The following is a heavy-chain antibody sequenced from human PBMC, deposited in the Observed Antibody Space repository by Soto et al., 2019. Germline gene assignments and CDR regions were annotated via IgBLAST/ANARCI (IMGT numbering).Heavy chain of an antibody. Sequence: ASVKVSCKASGYTFTSYDINWVRQATGQGLEWMGWMNPNSGNTGYARKFQGRVTMTRNTSISTAYMELSSLRSEDTAVYYCARGAEYYDFWRNWFDPWGQGTLVTVSS. J-gene: IGHJ5*02. V-gene: IGHV1-8*01. CDR3: ARGAEYYDFWRNWFDP. CDR1: GYTFTSYD. D-gene: IGHD3-3*01. CDR2: MNPNSGNT.